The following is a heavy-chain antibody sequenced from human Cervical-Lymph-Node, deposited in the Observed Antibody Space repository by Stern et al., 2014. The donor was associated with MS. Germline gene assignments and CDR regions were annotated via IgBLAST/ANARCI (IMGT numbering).Heavy chain of an antibody. V-gene: IGHV3-21*01. J-gene: IGHJ4*02. Sequence: VQLVESGGGLVKPGGSLRLSCAASGFTFSSYSMNWVRQAPGKGLEWVSSISSSSSYIYYADSEKGRFNISRDNAKTSLDLQRNSLRSEDTSVYYCASRYSSSWYLLFDYWGQGTLVTVSS. D-gene: IGHD6-13*01. CDR3: ASRYSSSWYLLFDY. CDR2: ISSSSSYI. CDR1: GFTFSSYS.